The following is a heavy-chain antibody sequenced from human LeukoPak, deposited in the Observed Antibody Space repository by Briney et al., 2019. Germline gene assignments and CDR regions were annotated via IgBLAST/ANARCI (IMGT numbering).Heavy chain of an antibody. Sequence: GASVKVSCKASGYTFTSYGISWVRQAPGQGLEWMGWISAYNGNTNYAQKLQGRVTMTTDTSTSTAYMELSSLRSEDTAVYYCARRGLYCSSTSCYVSDAFDIWGQGTMVTVSS. J-gene: IGHJ3*02. V-gene: IGHV1-18*01. CDR3: ARRGLYCSSTSCYVSDAFDI. CDR2: ISAYNGNT. D-gene: IGHD2-2*01. CDR1: GYTFTSYG.